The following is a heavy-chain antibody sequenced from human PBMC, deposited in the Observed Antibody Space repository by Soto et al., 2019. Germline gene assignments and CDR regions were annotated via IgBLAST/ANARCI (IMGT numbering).Heavy chain of an antibody. V-gene: IGHV1-69*04. CDR2: IVPVLGVP. Sequence: SLKVSCKASGGTFYNYGFSWMRQAPGQGLEWMGRIVPVLGVPSYAEKFQGRVTIFADKSTTTAYMELSNLRSEDTAVYYCATDLLYRSSWSAKSVNWFDPWGQGTLVTVSS. CDR1: GGTFYNYG. J-gene: IGHJ5*02. D-gene: IGHD6-13*01. CDR3: ATDLLYRSSWSAKSVNWFDP.